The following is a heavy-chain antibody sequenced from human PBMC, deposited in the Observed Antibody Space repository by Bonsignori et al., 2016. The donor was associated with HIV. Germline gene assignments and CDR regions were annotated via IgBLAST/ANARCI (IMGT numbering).Heavy chain of an antibody. J-gene: IGHJ4*02. Sequence: SETLSLTCTVSGGSISSGDYYWSWIRQPPGKGLEWIGYIYYSGSTYYNPSLKSRLTISVDTSKNQFSLKLSSVTAADTAVYYCARELVVSTNFDYWGQGTLVTVSS. CDR1: GGSISSGDYY. V-gene: IGHV4-30-4*08. D-gene: IGHD1/OR15-1a*01. CDR3: ARELVVSTNFDY. CDR2: IYYSGST.